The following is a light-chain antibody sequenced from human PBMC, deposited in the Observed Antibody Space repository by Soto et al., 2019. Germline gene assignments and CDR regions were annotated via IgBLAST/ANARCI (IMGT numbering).Light chain of an antibody. V-gene: IGLV1-40*01. J-gene: IGLJ2*01. Sequence: SVLTQPPSRSGAPGQRVTISCTGSSSNIGAGYDVHWYQQHPGTAPKLLIFDNNNRPSGVPDRLSGSKSDTSASLAITGLQAEDEADYYCQSFDTSLSGFVVFGGGTKVTVL. CDR2: DNN. CDR3: QSFDTSLSGFVV. CDR1: SSNIGAGYD.